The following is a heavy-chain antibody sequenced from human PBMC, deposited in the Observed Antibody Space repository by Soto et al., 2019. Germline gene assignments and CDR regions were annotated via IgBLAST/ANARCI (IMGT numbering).Heavy chain of an antibody. V-gene: IGHV1-2*02. CDR1: GYTFTGYY. CDR3: ARIGSGGHYDFWSGYYGGNWFDP. Sequence: ASVKVSCKASGYTFTGYYMHWVRQAPGQGLEWMGWINPNSGGTNYAQKFQGRVTMTRDTSISTAYMELSRLRPDDTAVYYCARIGSGGHYDFWSGYYGGNWFDPWGQGTLVTVSS. J-gene: IGHJ5*02. D-gene: IGHD3-3*01. CDR2: INPNSGGT.